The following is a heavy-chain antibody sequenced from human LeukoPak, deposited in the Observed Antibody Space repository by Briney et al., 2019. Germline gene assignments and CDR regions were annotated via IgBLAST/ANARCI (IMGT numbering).Heavy chain of an antibody. CDR3: ARIKSVRGVIIPNDY. J-gene: IGHJ4*02. V-gene: IGHV3-48*03. CDR2: ISSSGSTI. D-gene: IGHD3-10*01. Sequence: GGSLRPSCAASGFTFSSYEMNWVRQAPGKGLEWVSYISSSGSTIYYADSVKGRFTISRDNAKNSLYLQMNSLRAEDTAVYYCARIKSVRGVIIPNDYWGQGTLVTVSS. CDR1: GFTFSSYE.